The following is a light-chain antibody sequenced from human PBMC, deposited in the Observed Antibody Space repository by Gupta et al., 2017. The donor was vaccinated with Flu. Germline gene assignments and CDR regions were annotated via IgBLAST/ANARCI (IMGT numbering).Light chain of an antibody. CDR2: MAS. V-gene: IGKV1-5*03. CDR1: QSITTW. J-gene: IGKJ1*01. CDR3: QHESSTFRT. Sequence: DIQMTQSPSTLSASVGDRVSITCRASQSITTWLAWYQQKPKKAPKLLIYMASTLESGVPSRFSGSGSGTEFTLTISSLQPDDFATYYCQHESSTFRTFGQGTKVDIK.